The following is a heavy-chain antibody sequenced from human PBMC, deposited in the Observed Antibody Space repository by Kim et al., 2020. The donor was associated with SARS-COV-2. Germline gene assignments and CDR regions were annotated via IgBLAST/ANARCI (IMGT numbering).Heavy chain of an antibody. J-gene: IGHJ4*02. CDR3: ARESVNYDSSGYSAGFDY. CDR1: GFTFSSYG. Sequence: GGSLRLSCAASGFTFSSYGMHWVRQAPGKGLESVAVIWYDGSNKYYADSVKGRFTISRDNSKNTLYLQMNSLRAEDTAVYYCARESVNYDSSGYSAGFDYWGQGTLVTVSS. CDR2: IWYDGSNK. D-gene: IGHD3-22*01. V-gene: IGHV3-33*01.